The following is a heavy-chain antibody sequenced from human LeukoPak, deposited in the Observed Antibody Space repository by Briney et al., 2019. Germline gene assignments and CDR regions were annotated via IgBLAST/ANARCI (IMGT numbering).Heavy chain of an antibody. Sequence: QPGGSLRLSCAASGFTFSSYSMNWVRQAPGKGLDWVSYISSSSSTIYYADSVKGRFTISRDNAKNSLYLQMNSLRAEDTAVYYCARDGANSRPNYYGSGSYYKGFFDYWGQGTLVTVSS. CDR1: GFTFSSYS. CDR3: ARDGANSRPNYYGSGSYYKGFFDY. CDR2: ISSSSSTI. V-gene: IGHV3-48*01. J-gene: IGHJ4*02. D-gene: IGHD3-10*01.